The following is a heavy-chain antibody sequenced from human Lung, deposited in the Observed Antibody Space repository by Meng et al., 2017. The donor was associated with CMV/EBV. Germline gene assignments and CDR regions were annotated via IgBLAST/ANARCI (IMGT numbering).Heavy chain of an antibody. J-gene: IGHJ6*02. CDR3: AKDPGPGIPHYYGMDV. D-gene: IGHD2-21*01. Sequence: GGSLRLSCAASGFTFSSYGMHWVRQAPGKGLEWVAVIWYDGSNKYYADSVKGRFTISRDNSKNTLYLQMNSLRAEDTAVYYCAKDPGPGIPHYYGMDVWGQGTTVXVSS. CDR2: IWYDGSNK. CDR1: GFTFSSYG. V-gene: IGHV3-33*06.